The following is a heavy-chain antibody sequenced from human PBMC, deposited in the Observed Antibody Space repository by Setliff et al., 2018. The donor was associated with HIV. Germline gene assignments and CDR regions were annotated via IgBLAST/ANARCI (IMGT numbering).Heavy chain of an antibody. V-gene: IGHV3-74*01. CDR1: GFTFSSHW. CDR2: INTDGSST. Sequence: PGGSLRLSCAASGFTFSSHWMHWVRQAPGKGLVWVSRINTDGSSTSYADSVKGRFTISRDNAKNTLHLQMNSLRAEDTAIYYCARDLIWGASDYWGEGTLVTVSS. D-gene: IGHD7-27*01. CDR3: ARDLIWGASDY. J-gene: IGHJ4*02.